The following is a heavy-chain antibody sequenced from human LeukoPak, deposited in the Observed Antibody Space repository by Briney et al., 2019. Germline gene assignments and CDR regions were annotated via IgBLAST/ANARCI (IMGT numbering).Heavy chain of an antibody. J-gene: IGHJ4*02. V-gene: IGHV4-4*07. CDR3: ATDGDYYDSGTYSGH. Sequence: SETLSLTCTVPGGSISSYFRSWIRQPAGEGLEWIGRIYTSGSTDYNPSPKSRVTMSVDTSKNQFSLKLTSVTAADTAVYYCATDGDYYDSGTYSGHWGQGTLVTVSS. CDR1: GGSISSYF. CDR2: IYTSGST. D-gene: IGHD3-10*01.